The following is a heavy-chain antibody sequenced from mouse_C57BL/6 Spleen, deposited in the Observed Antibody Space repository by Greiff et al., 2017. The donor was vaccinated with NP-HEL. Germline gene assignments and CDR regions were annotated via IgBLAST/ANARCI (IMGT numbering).Heavy chain of an antibody. V-gene: IGHV1-15*01. D-gene: IGHD3-2*02. CDR3: TRWTAQDFDY. CDR2: IDPETGGT. CDR1: GYTFTDYE. J-gene: IGHJ2*01. Sequence: QVQLQQSGAELVRPGASVTLSCKASGYTFTDYEMHWVKQTPVHGLEWIGAIDPETGGTAYNQKFKGKAILTADKSSSTAYMELRSLTSEDSAVYYCTRWTAQDFDYWGQGTTLTVSS.